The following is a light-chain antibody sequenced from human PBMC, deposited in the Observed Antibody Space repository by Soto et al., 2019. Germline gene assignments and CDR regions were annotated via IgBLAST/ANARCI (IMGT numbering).Light chain of an antibody. Sequence: MTQSPATLSVSPGERATLSCRASQSVSSKLAWYQRKPGQAPRLLLYATSTRATGIPARFIGSGSGTEFTLTISSLQSEDFALYFCQQYDKWPGTFGQGTKVEI. V-gene: IGKV3D-15*01. J-gene: IGKJ1*01. CDR2: ATS. CDR3: QQYDKWPGT. CDR1: QSVSSK.